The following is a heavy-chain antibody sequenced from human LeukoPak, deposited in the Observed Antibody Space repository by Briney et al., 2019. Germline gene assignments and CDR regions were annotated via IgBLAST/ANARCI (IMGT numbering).Heavy chain of an antibody. CDR3: ARKRRYCSSTSCYVGYYYYGMDV. J-gene: IGHJ6*02. V-gene: IGHV4-34*01. D-gene: IGHD2-2*01. CDR1: GGSFSGYY. CDR2: INHSGST. Sequence: SETLSLTCAVYGGSFSGYYWSWIRQPPGKGLEWIGEINHSGSTNYNPSLKSRVTISVETSKKQFSLKLSCVTAADTAVYYCARKRRYCSSTSCYVGYYYYGMDVWGQGTTVTVSS.